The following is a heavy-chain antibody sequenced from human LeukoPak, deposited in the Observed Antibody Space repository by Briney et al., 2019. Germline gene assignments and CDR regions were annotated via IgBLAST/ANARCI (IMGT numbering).Heavy chain of an antibody. CDR2: INQDGCEK. Sequence: GGSLRLSCAASGLTFSSYWMSWVRQAPGKGLEGVAQINQDGCEKYYVDSVKARFTLSRDNPKNSLYLQLNSLRAEDTAVYYCAKADGMDVWGKGTTVTVSS. J-gene: IGHJ6*04. CDR3: AKADGMDV. CDR1: GLTFSSYW. V-gene: IGHV3-7*03.